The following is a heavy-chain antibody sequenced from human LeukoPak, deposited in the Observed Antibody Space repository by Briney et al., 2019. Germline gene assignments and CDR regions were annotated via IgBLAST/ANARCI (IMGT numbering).Heavy chain of an antibody. CDR2: IRYDGSNK. CDR3: AKDEGPIDSSSWFNYYYYYYMDV. CDR1: GFTFSSYG. D-gene: IGHD6-13*01. J-gene: IGHJ6*03. V-gene: IGHV3-30*02. Sequence: PGGSLRLSCAASGFTFSSYGMHWVRQAPGKGLEWVAFIRYDGSNKYYADSVKGRFTISRDNSKNTLYLQMNSLRAEDTAVYYCAKDEGPIDSSSWFNYYYYYYMDVWGKGTTVTISS.